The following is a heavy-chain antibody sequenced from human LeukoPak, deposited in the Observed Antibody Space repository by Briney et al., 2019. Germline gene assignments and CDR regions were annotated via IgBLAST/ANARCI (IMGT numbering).Heavy chain of an antibody. CDR3: ARGHSALYCSSTSCYTFSY. D-gene: IGHD2-2*02. Sequence: SETLSLTCTVSGGSISSYYWSWVRQPPGKGLGWIGYIYYSGSTNYNPSLKSRVTISVATSKNQFSLKLSSVTAADTAVYYCARGHSALYCSSTSCYTFSYWGQGTLVTVSS. V-gene: IGHV4-59*01. J-gene: IGHJ4*02. CDR1: GGSISSYY. CDR2: IYYSGST.